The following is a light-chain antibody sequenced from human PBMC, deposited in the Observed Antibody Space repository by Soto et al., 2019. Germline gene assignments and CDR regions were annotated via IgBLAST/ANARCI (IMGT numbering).Light chain of an antibody. CDR2: GAF. V-gene: IGKV3D-15*01. CDR3: QQYKNWPPLT. J-gene: IGKJ4*01. Sequence: EIVMTQSPATLSVSPGETATLSCRGSQSVSYNLAWYQQKPGQGPRLLIYGAFTRATGIPARFSGSGSGTEFTLTISSLQSEDFAVYYCQQYKNWPPLTFGGGTKVEIK. CDR1: QSVSYN.